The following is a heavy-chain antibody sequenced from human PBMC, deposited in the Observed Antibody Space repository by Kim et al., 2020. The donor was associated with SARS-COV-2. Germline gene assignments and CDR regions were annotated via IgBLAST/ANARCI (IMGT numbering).Heavy chain of an antibody. V-gene: IGHV3-11*03. CDR3: ARSRGDSSSWYVHYYGMDV. CDR2: ISSSSSYT. Sequence: GGSLRLSCAASGFTFSDYYMSWIRQAPGKGLEWVSYISSSSSYTNYADSVKGRFTISRDNAKNSLYLQMNSLRAEDTAVYYCARSRGDSSSWYVHYYGMDVWGQGTTVTVSS. CDR1: GFTFSDYY. J-gene: IGHJ6*02. D-gene: IGHD6-13*01.